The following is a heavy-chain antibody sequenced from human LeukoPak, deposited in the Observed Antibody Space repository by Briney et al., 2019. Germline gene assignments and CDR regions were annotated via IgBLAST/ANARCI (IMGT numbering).Heavy chain of an antibody. CDR1: GGSFSGYY. CDR2: INHSGST. Sequence: SETLSLACAVYGGSFSGYYWSWIRQPPGKGLEWIGEINHSGSTNYNPSLKSRVTISVDTSKNQFSLKLSSVTAADTAVYYCARVKGKGDYWGQGTLVTVSS. J-gene: IGHJ4*02. CDR3: ARVKGKGDY. V-gene: IGHV4-34*01.